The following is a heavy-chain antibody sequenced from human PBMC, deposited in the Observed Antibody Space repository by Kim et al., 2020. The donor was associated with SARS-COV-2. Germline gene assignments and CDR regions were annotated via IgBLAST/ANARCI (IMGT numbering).Heavy chain of an antibody. CDR2: ISASGGST. D-gene: IGHD6-19*01. Sequence: GGSLRLSCAASGFTFNTYAMTWVRQAPGKGLEWVSSISASGGSTYSADSVKGQFTIARDNPKNTLYLQMNSLRAEDTAVYYCASQGLISGRFFDYWGPGTLVTVSS. CDR3: ASQGLISGRFFDY. J-gene: IGHJ4*02. CDR1: GFTFNTYA. V-gene: IGHV3-23*01.